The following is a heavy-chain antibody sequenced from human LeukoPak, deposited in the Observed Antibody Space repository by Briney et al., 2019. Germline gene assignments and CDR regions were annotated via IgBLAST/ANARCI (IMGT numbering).Heavy chain of an antibody. CDR3: ARDTSIVSRFQKKYYYGMDV. CDR1: GFTFSDYY. V-gene: IGHV3-11*01. J-gene: IGHJ6*02. D-gene: IGHD3-16*02. CDR2: ISSSGSTI. Sequence: GGFLRLSCAASGFTFSDYYMSWIRQAPGKGLEWVSYISSSGSTIYYADSVKGRFTISRDNAKNSLYLQMNSLRAEDTAVYYCARDTSIVSRFQKKYYYGMDVWGQGTTVTVSS.